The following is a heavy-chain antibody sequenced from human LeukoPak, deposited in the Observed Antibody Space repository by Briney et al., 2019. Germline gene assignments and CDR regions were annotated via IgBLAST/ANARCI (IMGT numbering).Heavy chain of an antibody. CDR3: AAGSGGSEGY. CDR1: GFTFSSYA. Sequence: GGSLRLSCAASGFTFSSYAMHWVRQAPGKGLEWVAVISYDGSNKYYADSVKGRFTISRDNSKNTLYLQMNSLRAEDTAAYYCAAGSGGSEGYWGQGTLVTVSS. V-gene: IGHV3-30*04. D-gene: IGHD3-10*01. J-gene: IGHJ4*02. CDR2: ISYDGSNK.